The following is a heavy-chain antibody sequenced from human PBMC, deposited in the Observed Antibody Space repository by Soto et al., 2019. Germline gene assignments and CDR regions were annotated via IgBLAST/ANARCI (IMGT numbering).Heavy chain of an antibody. J-gene: IGHJ3*02. CDR1: GFTFSDYA. D-gene: IGHD3-10*01. CDR2: INSDGSMI. Sequence: VGSLRLSCAASGFTFSDYAMHWVRQAPGKGLVWVSHINSDGSMIVYADSVKGRFTISRENAKNTLYLQMNSLRVEDTAVYFCARDRGYPDSFDIWGQGTMVTVSS. V-gene: IGHV3-74*01. CDR3: ARDRGYPDSFDI.